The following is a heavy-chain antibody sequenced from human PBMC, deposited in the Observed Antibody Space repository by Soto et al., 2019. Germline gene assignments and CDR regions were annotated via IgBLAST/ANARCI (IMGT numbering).Heavy chain of an antibody. J-gene: IGHJ6*02. CDR1: GYSFTSYW. D-gene: IGHD6-19*01. CDR2: IDPSDSYT. Sequence: EVQLVQSGAEVKKPGESLRISCKGSGYSFTSYWISWVRQMPGKGLEWMGRIDPSDSYTNYSPSFQGHVTISADKSISTAYLQWSSLKASDTAMYYCARQRFGSGWTLPYYYGMDVWGQGTTVTVSS. V-gene: IGHV5-10-1*03. CDR3: ARQRFGSGWTLPYYYGMDV.